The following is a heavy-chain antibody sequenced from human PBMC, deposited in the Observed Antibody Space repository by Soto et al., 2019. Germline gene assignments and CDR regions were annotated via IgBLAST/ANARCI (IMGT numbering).Heavy chain of an antibody. CDR1: GGSISSGGYS. V-gene: IGHV4-30-2*01. CDR2: ISHTGST. J-gene: IGHJ4*02. Sequence: QLQLQESGRGLVKPSQTLSLTCAVSGGSISSGGYSWSWIRQPPGKGLEWIGYISHTGSTYYNPSLKSRVTISVDRSKNQFSLKLSSVTAADTAVYYCARGGGFLGYWGQGTLVTVSS. D-gene: IGHD3-10*01. CDR3: ARGGGFLGY.